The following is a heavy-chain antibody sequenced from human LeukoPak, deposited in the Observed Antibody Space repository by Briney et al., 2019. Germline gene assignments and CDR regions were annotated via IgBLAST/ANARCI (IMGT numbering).Heavy chain of an antibody. CDR1: GVSMRTYY. J-gene: IGHJ4*02. Sequence: SETLSLTCTVAGVSMRTYYWSWIRQPPGKGLEWIGYVSYSGNTDYNPSLKSRLTISIDTSETQFSLKLTSVTAADTAIYYCACQGSDSGWFYLWGQGTLVTVFS. CDR3: ACQGSDSGWFYL. D-gene: IGHD6-19*01. V-gene: IGHV4-59*08. CDR2: VSYSGNT.